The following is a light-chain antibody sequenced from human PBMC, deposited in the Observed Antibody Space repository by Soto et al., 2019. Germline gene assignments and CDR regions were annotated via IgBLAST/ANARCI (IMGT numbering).Light chain of an antibody. Sequence: EIVMTQSPATLSVSPGERATLSCRASQSIRNNLAWYQQKLGQAPRLLIYSASISATGIPARFSGSESGTEFTLTISSLQSEDFAVYYCQQYKNWPPITFGGGTKVEIK. CDR1: QSIRNN. CDR2: SAS. J-gene: IGKJ4*01. CDR3: QQYKNWPPIT. V-gene: IGKV3-15*01.